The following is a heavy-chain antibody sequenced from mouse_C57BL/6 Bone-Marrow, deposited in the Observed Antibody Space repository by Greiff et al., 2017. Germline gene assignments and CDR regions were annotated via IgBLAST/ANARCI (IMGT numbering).Heavy chain of an antibody. CDR1: GYSITSGYD. CDR2: ISYSGST. CDR3: ARTGSSSYAMDY. V-gene: IGHV3-1*01. Sequence: EVQGVESGPGMVKPSQSLSLTCTVTGYSITSGYDWHWIRHFPGNKLEWMGYISYSGSTNYNPSLKSRISITHDTSKNHFFLKLNSVTTEDTATYYCARTGSSSYAMDYWGQGTSVTVSS. D-gene: IGHD1-1*01. J-gene: IGHJ4*01.